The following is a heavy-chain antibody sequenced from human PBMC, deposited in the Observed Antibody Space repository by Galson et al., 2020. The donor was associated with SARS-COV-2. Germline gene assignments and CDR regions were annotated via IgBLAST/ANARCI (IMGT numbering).Heavy chain of an antibody. D-gene: IGHD6-19*01. Sequence: GESLKISCTTSGFTFGDYSMNWFRQAPGKGLEWVGFIRSKTYGGTTEYAASVKGRFTISRDDSKSIAYLQMNSLKTEDTAVYYCTREKEWLWSVWGQGTTVTVSS. CDR3: TREKEWLWSV. V-gene: IGHV3-49*03. CDR2: IRSKTYGGTT. CDR1: GFTFGDYS. J-gene: IGHJ6*02.